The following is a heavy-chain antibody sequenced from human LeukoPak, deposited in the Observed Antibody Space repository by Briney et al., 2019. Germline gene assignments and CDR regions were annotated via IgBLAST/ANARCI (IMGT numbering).Heavy chain of an antibody. Sequence: GASAKVSCKASGGTFSSYAISWVRQAPGQGLEWMGRIIPILGIANYAQKFQGRVTMTRNTSISTAYMELSSLRSEDTAVYYCARESRQQLGNGYYFDYWGQGTLVTVSS. CDR3: ARESRQQLGNGYYFDY. V-gene: IGHV1-69*04. D-gene: IGHD6-13*01. CDR2: IIPILGIA. J-gene: IGHJ4*02. CDR1: GGTFSSYA.